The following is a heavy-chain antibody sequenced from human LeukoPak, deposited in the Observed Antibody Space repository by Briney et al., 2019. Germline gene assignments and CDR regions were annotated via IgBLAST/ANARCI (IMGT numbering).Heavy chain of an antibody. V-gene: IGHV3-23*01. CDR1: GFTFDSYA. CDR2: VSRFGGTT. Sequence: GGSLRLSCAASGFTFDSYAMSWVRQAPGKGLEWVSAVSRFGGTTYYADSAKGRFTISRDNSNNTVYLQMNSLRVGDTALYYCVKHVRSRWSNNRFDPWGQGTLVTVS. CDR3: VKHVRSRWSNNRFDP. D-gene: IGHD6-13*01. J-gene: IGHJ5*02.